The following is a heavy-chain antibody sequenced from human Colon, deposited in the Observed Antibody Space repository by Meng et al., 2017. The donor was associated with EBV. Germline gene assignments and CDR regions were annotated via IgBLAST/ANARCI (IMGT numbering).Heavy chain of an antibody. D-gene: IGHD3-3*02. Sequence: GAGLDMLRPSETLSINCTSSGGTITGISSYWGWVRQRPEKGLEWIGSIYYRGSTNNNPSLKSRISMSVDMSKNQFSLKVNSVTAADTAIYYCVISSHNWGQGTLVTVSS. CDR2: IYYRGST. CDR1: GGTITGISSY. CDR3: VISSHN. V-gene: IGHV4-39*07. J-gene: IGHJ4*02.